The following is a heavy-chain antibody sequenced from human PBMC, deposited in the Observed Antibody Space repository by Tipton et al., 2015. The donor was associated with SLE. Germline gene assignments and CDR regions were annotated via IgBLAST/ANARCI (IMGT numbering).Heavy chain of an antibody. CDR2: INQDGSKK. D-gene: IGHD6-13*01. V-gene: IGHV3-7*01. CDR3: AILIIPASRATNWFDP. CDR1: GFTFNYYW. J-gene: IGHJ5*02. Sequence: SLRLSCAASGFTFNYYWMTWVRQAPGKGPEWVANINQDGSKKYYVDSVKGRFTISRDDAKNTLYLQMNSLRAEDTAVYYCAILIIPASRATNWFDPWGQGTLVTVSS.